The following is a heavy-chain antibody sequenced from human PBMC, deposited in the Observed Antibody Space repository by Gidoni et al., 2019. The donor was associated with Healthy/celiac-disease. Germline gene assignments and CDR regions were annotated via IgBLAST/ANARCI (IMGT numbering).Heavy chain of an antibody. D-gene: IGHD3-3*01. V-gene: IGHV1-18*01. Sequence: QVQLVQSGAEVKKPGASVKVSCKASGYTFTSYGISWVRQAPGQGLEWMGWIGAYNGNTNYAQKLQGRVTMTTDTSTSTAYMELRSLRSDDTAVYYCASVGNYDFWSGYQTPGAFDIWGQGTMVTVSS. CDR2: IGAYNGNT. CDR1: GYTFTSYG. J-gene: IGHJ3*02. CDR3: ASVGNYDFWSGYQTPGAFDI.